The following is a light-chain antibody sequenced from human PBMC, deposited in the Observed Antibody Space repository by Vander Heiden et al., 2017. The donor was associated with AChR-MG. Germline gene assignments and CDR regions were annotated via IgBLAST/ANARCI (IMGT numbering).Light chain of an antibody. CDR3: QQYKSYPIT. V-gene: IGKV1-16*01. CDR2: DAS. J-gene: IGKJ5*01. CDR1: QGINNY. Sequence: DIQMTQSPSSLSASVGDRVTITCRASQGINNYLAWYQQKPGKAPKSLIYDASGFQSGVPSRFSGSGSGTDFALTISSLHPEDFATYYCQQYKSYPITFGQGTRLEIK.